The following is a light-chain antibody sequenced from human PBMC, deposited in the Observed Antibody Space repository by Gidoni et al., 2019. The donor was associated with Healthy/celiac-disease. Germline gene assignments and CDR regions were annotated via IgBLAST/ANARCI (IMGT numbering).Light chain of an antibody. CDR2: AAS. J-gene: IGKJ1*01. CDR3: QPSYSTPPT. CDR1: QSISSY. V-gene: IGKV1-39*01. Sequence: DIQMTQSPSSLSASVGDRVTITCRASQSISSYLNWYQQKPRKAPKLLIYAASSLQSGVPSRFSGSGSGTDFTLTISSLQSEDFATYYCQPSYSTPPTFGQGTKVEIK.